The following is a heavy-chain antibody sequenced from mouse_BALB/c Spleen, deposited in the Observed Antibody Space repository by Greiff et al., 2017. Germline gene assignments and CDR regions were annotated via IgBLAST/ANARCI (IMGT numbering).Heavy chain of an antibody. D-gene: IGHD2-4*01. CDR2: ISSGGST. Sequence: EVKLVESGGGLVKPGGSLKLSCAASGFTFSSYAMSWVRQTPEKRLEWVASISSGGSTYYPDSVKGRFTISRDNARNILYLQMSSLRSEDTAMYYCARGRDDYFYAMDYWGQGTSVTVSS. CDR1: GFTFSSYA. CDR3: ARGRDDYFYAMDY. V-gene: IGHV5-6-5*01. J-gene: IGHJ4*01.